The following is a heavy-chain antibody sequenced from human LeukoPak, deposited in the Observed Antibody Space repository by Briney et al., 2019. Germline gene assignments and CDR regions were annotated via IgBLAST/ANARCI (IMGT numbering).Heavy chain of an antibody. CDR2: VYTSGSP. J-gene: IGHJ4*02. V-gene: IGHV4-4*07. CDR3: ARATCSGGACYANYFDY. D-gene: IGHD2-15*01. CDR1: GGSISSYY. Sequence: SETLSLTCTVSGGSISSYYWSWIRQPAGKGLEWIGRVYTSGSPNYNPSLESRVTMSVDTSKNQFSLNLSYVTAADTAVYYCARATCSGGACYANYFDYWGQGTLVTVSS.